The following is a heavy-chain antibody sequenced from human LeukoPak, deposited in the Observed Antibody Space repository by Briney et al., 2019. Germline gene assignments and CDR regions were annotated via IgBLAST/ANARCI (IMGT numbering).Heavy chain of an antibody. V-gene: IGHV4-59*01. D-gene: IGHD2-2*01. Sequence: SETLSLTCTVSGGSISSYYWSWIRQPPGKGLEWIGYIYYSGSTNYNPSLKSRVTTSVDTSKNQFSLKLSSVTAADTAVYYCARGSGVVPAAMSRYSGYDFKSRYNWFDPWGQGTLVTVSS. CDR2: IYYSGST. J-gene: IGHJ5*02. CDR3: ARGSGVVPAAMSRYSGYDFKSRYNWFDP. CDR1: GGSISSYY.